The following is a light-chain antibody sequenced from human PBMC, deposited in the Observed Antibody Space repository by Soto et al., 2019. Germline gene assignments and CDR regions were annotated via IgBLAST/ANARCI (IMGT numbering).Light chain of an antibody. CDR2: GAS. V-gene: IGKV3-20*01. CDR3: QQYDSSPWT. J-gene: IGKJ1*01. Sequence: EIVLTQSPGTLSLSPGERATLSCRASQSVSSSFLAWYQQKPGQAPRLLIYGASSRATGIPDRFSGSGSGTDFPLTISRLEPEDFAVYYCQQYDSSPWTFGQATKVEIK. CDR1: QSVSSSF.